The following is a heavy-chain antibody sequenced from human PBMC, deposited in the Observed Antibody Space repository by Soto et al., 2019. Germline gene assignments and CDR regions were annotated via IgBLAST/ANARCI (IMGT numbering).Heavy chain of an antibody. J-gene: IGHJ6*03. D-gene: IGHD3-3*01. CDR3: AKEYYDFWSGPRSYYMDV. CDR2: ISGSGGST. CDR1: GFTFSSYA. V-gene: IGHV3-23*01. Sequence: GGSLRLSCAASGFTFSSYAMSWVRQAPGKGLEWVSAISGSGGSTYYADSVKGRFTISRDNSKNTLYLQMNSLRAEDTAVYYCAKEYYDFWSGPRSYYMDVWGKGTTVTVSS.